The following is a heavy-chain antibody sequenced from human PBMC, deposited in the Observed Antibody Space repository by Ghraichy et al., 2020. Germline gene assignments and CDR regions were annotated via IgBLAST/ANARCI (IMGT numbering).Heavy chain of an antibody. D-gene: IGHD3-10*01. V-gene: IGHV5-51*01. Sequence: GESLNISCKGSGYSFTSYWIGWVRQMPGKGLEWMGIIYPGDSDTRYSPSFQGQVTISADKSISTAYLQWSSLKVSDTAMYYCARQGVRGVIIDYYYGMDVWGQGTRVTVSS. CDR1: GYSFTSYW. CDR2: IYPGDSDT. J-gene: IGHJ6*02. CDR3: ARQGVRGVIIDYYYGMDV.